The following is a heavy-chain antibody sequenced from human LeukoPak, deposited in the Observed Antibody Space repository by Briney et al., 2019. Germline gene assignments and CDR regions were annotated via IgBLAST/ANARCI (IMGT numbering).Heavy chain of an antibody. V-gene: IGHV3-64*01. D-gene: IGHD6-13*01. Sequence: GGSLRLSCAASGFTFSSYAMHWVRQAPGKGLEYVSAISSNGGSTYYANSVKGRFTISRDNSKNTLYLQMGSLRAEDMAVYYCARDQSSSWYYYYYYMDVWGKGTTVTISS. CDR1: GFTFSSYA. J-gene: IGHJ6*03. CDR2: ISSNGGST. CDR3: ARDQSSSWYYYYYYMDV.